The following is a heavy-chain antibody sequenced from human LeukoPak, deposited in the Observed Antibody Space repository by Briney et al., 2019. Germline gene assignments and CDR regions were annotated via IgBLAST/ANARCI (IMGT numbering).Heavy chain of an antibody. CDR1: GYSISSGYY. D-gene: IGHD6-13*01. CDR3: AREGIAFDY. V-gene: IGHV4-38-2*02. J-gene: IGHJ4*02. Sequence: PSETLSLTCTVSGYSISSGYYWGWIRQPPGKGLEWIGNIYHSGLTYYNPSLKSRVTISLDTSKNQFSLKLSSVTAADTAVYYCAREGIAFDYWGQGTLVTVSS. CDR2: IYHSGLT.